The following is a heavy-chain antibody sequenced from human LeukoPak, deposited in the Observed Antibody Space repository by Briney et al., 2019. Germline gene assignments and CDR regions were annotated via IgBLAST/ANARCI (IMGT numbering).Heavy chain of an antibody. V-gene: IGHV4-59*01. CDR2: IYYSGST. CDR1: GGSISSYY. Sequence: PSETLSLICTVSGGSISSYYWSWIRQPPGKGLEWIGYIYYSGSTNHNPSLKSRVTISVDTYKNQFSLKLSSVTAADTAVYYCARDQGSSWFDYWGQGTLVTVSS. CDR3: ARDQGSSWFDY. D-gene: IGHD6-13*01. J-gene: IGHJ4*02.